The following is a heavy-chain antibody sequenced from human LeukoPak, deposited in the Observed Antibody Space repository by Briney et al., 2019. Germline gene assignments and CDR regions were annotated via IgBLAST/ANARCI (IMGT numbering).Heavy chain of an antibody. CDR3: AKDENPRDYNYSGMDV. CDR1: GFTFSGFTFSSYA. D-gene: IGHD2/OR15-2a*01. CDR2: VSNDDSIK. Sequence: PGRSLTLSCAASGFTFSGFTFSSYAMHWVRQAPGKGLEWVAVVSNDDSIKYYAESLKGRLTISRDNSKNTLYLQMNDLRHEDTAVYYCAKDENPRDYNYSGMDVWGQGTTVTVSS. V-gene: IGHV3-30-3*01. J-gene: IGHJ6*02.